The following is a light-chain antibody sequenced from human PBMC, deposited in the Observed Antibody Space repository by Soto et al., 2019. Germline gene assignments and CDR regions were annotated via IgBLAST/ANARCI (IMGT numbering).Light chain of an antibody. CDR2: DAA. CDR3: QQRTNWPPWT. V-gene: IGKV3-11*01. Sequence: EIVLTQSPATLSLFPGERATLSCRASQSIGRSLAWYQQRPGQAPRLLIYDAATRATSIPARFSGSGSGTVFTLTIGSLEPEDFAFYYCQQRTNWPPWTFGQGTKVDIK. CDR1: QSIGRS. J-gene: IGKJ1*01.